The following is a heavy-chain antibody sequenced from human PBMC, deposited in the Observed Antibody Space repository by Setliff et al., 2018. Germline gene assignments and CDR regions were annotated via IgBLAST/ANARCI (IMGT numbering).Heavy chain of an antibody. CDR3: TTDPSATFGGVIGAAFDM. CDR1: GFTFSTAW. J-gene: IGHJ3*02. Sequence: GGSLRLSCAASGFTFSTAWMNWVRQAPGKGLEWVGRIKGKNDGLATDYAAPVKGRFTISRDDSKNTLYLQMNSRKTEDTAVYYCTTDPSATFGGVIGAAFDMWGQGTMVTVSS. V-gene: IGHV3-15*07. D-gene: IGHD3-16*01. CDR2: IKGKNDGLAT.